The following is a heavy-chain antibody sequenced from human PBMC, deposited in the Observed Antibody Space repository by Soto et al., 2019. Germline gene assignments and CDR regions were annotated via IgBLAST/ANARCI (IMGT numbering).Heavy chain of an antibody. CDR1: GGSISNYY. Sequence: PXGTLSLTCSVSGGSISNYYWSGIRQPPGKGLEWIGHIYYSGSTNYNPSLKSRVTISVDTSKNQFSLKLSSVTAADTAVYYCARGLGYCSGGSCQNLFDYWGQGTLVTVSS. V-gene: IGHV4-59*01. CDR3: ARGLGYCSGGSCQNLFDY. D-gene: IGHD2-15*01. J-gene: IGHJ4*02. CDR2: IYYSGST.